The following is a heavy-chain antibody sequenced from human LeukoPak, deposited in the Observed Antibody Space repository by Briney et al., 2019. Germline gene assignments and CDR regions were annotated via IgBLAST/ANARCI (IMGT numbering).Heavy chain of an antibody. CDR1: GGSISSNNYY. CDR2: IYYSGST. D-gene: IGHD6-19*01. V-gene: IGHV4-39*07. Sequence: SETLSLTCTVSGGSISSNNYYWGWIRQPPGMGLEWIGSIYYSGSTYNNPSLKSRVTISVDTSKNQFSMKLSSVTAADTAVYYCARSPKNSGWNDYWGQGTLVTVSS. CDR3: ARSPKNSGWNDY. J-gene: IGHJ4*02.